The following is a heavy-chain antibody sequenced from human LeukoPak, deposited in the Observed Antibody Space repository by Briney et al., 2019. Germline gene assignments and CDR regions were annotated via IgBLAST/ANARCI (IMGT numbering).Heavy chain of an antibody. CDR1: GFIFSSYG. Sequence: GRSLRLSCAAYGFIFSSYGMHWVRQAPGKGLEWVAVISYDESNKYYADSVKGRFTISRDNSKNTLYLQMNSLRAEDTAVYYCAKDHSGSYYPNWFDPWGQGTRVTVSS. CDR2: ISYDESNK. V-gene: IGHV3-30*18. CDR3: AKDHSGSYYPNWFDP. D-gene: IGHD3-10*01. J-gene: IGHJ5*02.